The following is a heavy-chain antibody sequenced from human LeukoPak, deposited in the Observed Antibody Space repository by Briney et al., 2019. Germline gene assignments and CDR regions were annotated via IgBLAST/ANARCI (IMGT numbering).Heavy chain of an antibody. J-gene: IGHJ4*02. V-gene: IGHV3-21*01. D-gene: IGHD3-3*01. CDR2: ISSSSSYI. Sequence: PGGSLRLSCAASGFTVSSNYMNWARQAPGKGLEWVSSISSSSSYIYYADSVKGRFTISRDNAKNSLYLQMNSLRAEDTAVYYCARAGLYDFWSFDYWGQGTLVTVSS. CDR1: GFTVSSNY. CDR3: ARAGLYDFWSFDY.